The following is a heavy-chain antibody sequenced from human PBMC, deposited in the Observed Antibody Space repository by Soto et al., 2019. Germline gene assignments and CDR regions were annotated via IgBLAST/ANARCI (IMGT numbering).Heavy chain of an antibody. V-gene: IGHV1-69*12. CDR1: GGAFSDYA. CDR3: ASWLKGPDIGNYYYGMDV. Sequence: QVQLVQSGAEVKKPGSSVKVSCKASGGAFSDYAFSWVRQAPGQGLEWLGGIMPIFRAPDYAQKFQGRVTITADEFTTTACMEMNSLRAEDTDVYYCASWLKGPDIGNYYYGMDVWGQGTTVTVS. CDR2: IMPIFRAP. J-gene: IGHJ6*02. D-gene: IGHD2-15*01.